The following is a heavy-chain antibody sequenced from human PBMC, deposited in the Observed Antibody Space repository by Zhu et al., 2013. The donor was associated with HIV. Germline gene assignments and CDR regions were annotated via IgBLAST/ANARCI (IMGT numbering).Heavy chain of an antibody. CDR3: ARGAVGIVVVVAATHAFDI. V-gene: IGHV1-46*01. D-gene: IGHD2-15*01. J-gene: IGHJ3*02. CDR2: VNPSGGST. Sequence: QVQLVQSGAEVKKPGASVKVSCKASGYTFTSYYMHWVRQAPGQGLEWMGIVNPSGGSTSYAQKFQGRVTMTRDTSTSTVYMELSSLRSEDTAVYYCARGAVGIVVVVAATHAFDIWGQGTMVTVSS. CDR1: GYTFTSYY.